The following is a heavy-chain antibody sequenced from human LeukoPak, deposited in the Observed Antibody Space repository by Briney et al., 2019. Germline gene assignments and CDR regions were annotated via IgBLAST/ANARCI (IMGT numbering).Heavy chain of an antibody. D-gene: IGHD3-10*01. CDR2: IREDGNEK. Sequence: GGSLRLSCAASGFTLSSYWMSWVRQAPGRGREGVANIREDGNEKYYADSLKGQFTIPRDNAQNSPVLQMDSLRAEDTAVYYCARDLAGHYYGSGSSFDYWGQGTLVTVSS. J-gene: IGHJ4*02. V-gene: IGHV3-7*01. CDR3: ARDLAGHYYGSGSSFDY. CDR1: GFTLSSYW.